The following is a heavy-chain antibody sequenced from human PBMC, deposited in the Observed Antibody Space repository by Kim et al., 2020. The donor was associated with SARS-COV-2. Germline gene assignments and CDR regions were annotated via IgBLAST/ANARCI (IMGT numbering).Heavy chain of an antibody. CDR1: GFTFSNAW. Sequence: GGSLRLSCAASGFTFSNAWMSWVRQAPGKGLEWVGRIKSKTDGGTTDYAAPVKGRFTISRDDSKNTLYLQMNSLKTEDTAVYYCTTESCTGPGGCHGDYYYGMDVWGQGTTVTVSS. CDR2: IKSKTDGGTT. CDR3: TTESCTGPGGCHGDYYYGMDV. J-gene: IGHJ6*02. V-gene: IGHV3-15*01. D-gene: IGHD2-21*01.